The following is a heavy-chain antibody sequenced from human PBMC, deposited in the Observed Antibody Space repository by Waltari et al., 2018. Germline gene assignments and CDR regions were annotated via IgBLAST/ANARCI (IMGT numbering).Heavy chain of an antibody. CDR2: ITTTTEGDKT. CDR3: TTWYFHVVGTNY. D-gene: IGHD6-19*01. CDR1: GFSFSNAW. J-gene: IGHJ4*02. V-gene: IGHV3-15*01. Sequence: EVQLVESGGGLVRPGGSLRLSCAASGFSFSNAWMNWVRQAPGKGLEWVGRITTTTEGDKTDYAAPVKGRFTISRDDSKNILFLQMDSLKTEDTAVYYCTTWYFHVVGTNYCGQGTLVTVSA.